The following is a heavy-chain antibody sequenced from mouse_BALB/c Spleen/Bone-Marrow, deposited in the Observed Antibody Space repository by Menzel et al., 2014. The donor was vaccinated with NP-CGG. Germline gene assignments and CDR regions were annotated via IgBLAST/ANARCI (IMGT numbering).Heavy chain of an antibody. CDR1: GFDFSRCW. Sequence: EVHLVESGGGLVQPGGSLSLSCAASGFDFSRCWISWVRQDPGKGLEWIGEINPDSSTINYTPSLKDKFIISRDNAKNSLFQQMSKVRSEDTALYYCARMHYYGYVAYWGQGTLVTVSA. CDR3: ARMHYYGYVAY. CDR2: INPDSSTI. V-gene: IGHV4-1*02. D-gene: IGHD1-2*01. J-gene: IGHJ3*01.